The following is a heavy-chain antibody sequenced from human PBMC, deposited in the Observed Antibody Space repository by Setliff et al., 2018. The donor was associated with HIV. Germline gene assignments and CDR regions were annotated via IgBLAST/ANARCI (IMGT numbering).Heavy chain of an antibody. CDR2: ITGSSSYT. J-gene: IGHJ5*02. Sequence: GGSLRLSCAASGFTFSDYYMSWIRQAPGKGLEWVSYITGSSSYTNYADSVKGRFTNSRDNAKNSLYLQMNSLRAEDTAVYYCASSSGWYGAAQFDPWGQGTRVTVS. V-gene: IGHV3-11*03. D-gene: IGHD6-19*01. CDR1: GFTFSDYY. CDR3: ASSSGWYGAAQFDP.